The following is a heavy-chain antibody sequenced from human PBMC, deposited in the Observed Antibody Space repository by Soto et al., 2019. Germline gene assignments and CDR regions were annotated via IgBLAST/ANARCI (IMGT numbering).Heavy chain of an antibody. Sequence: PSETLSLTCTVSCGSISSYYWSWIRQPPGKGLEWIGYIYYSGSTNYNPSLKSRVTISVDTSKNQFSLKLSSVTAADTAVYYCARGSDDSYPYYFYYCGQGTLVTVSS. CDR2: IYYSGST. CDR3: ARGSDDSYPYYFYY. V-gene: IGHV4-59*12. J-gene: IGHJ4*02. CDR1: CGSISSYY. D-gene: IGHD6-25*01.